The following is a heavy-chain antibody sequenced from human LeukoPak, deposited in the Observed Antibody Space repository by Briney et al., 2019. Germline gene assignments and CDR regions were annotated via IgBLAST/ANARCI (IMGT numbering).Heavy chain of an antibody. CDR1: GGSISSYY. Sequence: SETLSLTCTVSGGSISSYYWSWIRQPPGKGLEWIGYIYYSGSTNYNPSLKSRVTISVDTSKNQFSLKLSSVTAADTAVYYCARTNSENYDILTGYSNWFDPRGQGTLVTVSS. CDR2: IYYSGST. CDR3: ARTNSENYDILTGYSNWFDP. J-gene: IGHJ5*02. D-gene: IGHD3-9*01. V-gene: IGHV4-59*01.